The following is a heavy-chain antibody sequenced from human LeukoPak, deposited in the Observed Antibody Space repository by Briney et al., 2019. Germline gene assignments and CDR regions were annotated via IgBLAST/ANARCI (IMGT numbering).Heavy chain of an antibody. Sequence: SETLSLTCTVSGDSIGGSYWTWVRQPPGQGLEWIGQIHYSGRADYNPSLKRRITISVDTSKNQMSLTLTSVTAADTAIYYCVKFGVDYDMGVWGQGTTVTVSS. D-gene: IGHD3-16*01. CDR1: GDSIGGSY. J-gene: IGHJ6*02. CDR2: IHYSGRA. CDR3: VKFGVDYDMGV. V-gene: IGHV4-59*01.